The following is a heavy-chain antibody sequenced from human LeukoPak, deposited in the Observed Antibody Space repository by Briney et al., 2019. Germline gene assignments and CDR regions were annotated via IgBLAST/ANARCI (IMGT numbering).Heavy chain of an antibody. J-gene: IGHJ4*02. CDR3: AKDLLLGYCSGGSCYSLDY. D-gene: IGHD2-15*01. Sequence: GGSLRLSCAASGFTFSSYWMNWVRQAPGKGLEWVAVISYDGSNKYYADSVKGRFTISRDNSKNTLYLQMNSLRAEDTAVYYCAKDLLLGYCSGGSCYSLDYWGQGTLVTVSS. V-gene: IGHV3-30*18. CDR1: GFTFSSYW. CDR2: ISYDGSNK.